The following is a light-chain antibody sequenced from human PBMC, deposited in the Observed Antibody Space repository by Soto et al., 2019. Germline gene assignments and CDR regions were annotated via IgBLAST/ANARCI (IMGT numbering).Light chain of an antibody. CDR1: SGHSNYA. J-gene: IGLJ1*01. CDR2: VNSDGSH. V-gene: IGLV4-69*01. Sequence: LVLTQSPSASASLGASVKLTCTLSSGHSNYAIAWHQQQPEKGPRYLMKVNSDGSHRKGDGIPDRFSGSSSGAQRYLTISSLQSEDEADYYCQTWGTGIRVFGTATKLTVL. CDR3: QTWGTGIRV.